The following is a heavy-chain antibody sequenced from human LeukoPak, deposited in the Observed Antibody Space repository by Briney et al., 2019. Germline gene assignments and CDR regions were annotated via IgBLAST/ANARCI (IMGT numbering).Heavy chain of an antibody. J-gene: IGHJ4*02. V-gene: IGHV1-18*01. CDR3: ARHHYYDSSGYLDY. CDR1: GYTFTSYG. D-gene: IGHD3-22*01. CDR2: ISAYNGNT. Sequence: ASVKVSCKASGYTFTSYGISWVRQAPGQGLEWMGWISAYNGNTNYAQKLQSRVTMTTDTSTSTAYMELRSLRSDDTAVYYCARHHYYDSSGYLDYWGQGTLVTVSS.